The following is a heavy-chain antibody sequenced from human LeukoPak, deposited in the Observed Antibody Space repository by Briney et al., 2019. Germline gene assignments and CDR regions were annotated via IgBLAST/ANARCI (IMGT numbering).Heavy chain of an antibody. V-gene: IGHV4-39*07. J-gene: IGHJ4*02. CDR1: GGSISSSCYY. D-gene: IGHD2-15*01. CDR2: IYYSGST. Sequence: SETLSLTCTVSGGSISSSCYYWGWIRQPPGKGLEWIGSIYYSGSTYYNPSLKSRVTISVDTSKNQFSLKLSSVTAADTAVYYCARDVARPPYYFDYWGQGTLVTVSS. CDR3: ARDVARPPYYFDY.